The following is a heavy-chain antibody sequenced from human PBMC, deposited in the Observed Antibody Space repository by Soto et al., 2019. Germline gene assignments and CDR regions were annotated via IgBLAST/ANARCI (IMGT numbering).Heavy chain of an antibody. V-gene: IGHV1-18*01. Sequence: ASVKVSCKASGYTFTSYGIGWVRQAPGQGLEWMGWISAYNGNTNYAQKLQGRVTMTTDTSTSTAYMELRSLRSDDTAVYYCARDLGYDFWSGDDAFDIWGQGTMVT. D-gene: IGHD3-3*01. CDR2: ISAYNGNT. CDR1: GYTFTSYG. CDR3: ARDLGYDFWSGDDAFDI. J-gene: IGHJ3*02.